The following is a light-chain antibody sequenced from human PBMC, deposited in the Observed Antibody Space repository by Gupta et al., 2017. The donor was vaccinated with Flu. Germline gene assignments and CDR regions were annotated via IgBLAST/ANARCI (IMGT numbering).Light chain of an antibody. Sequence: ASVSGSPGQSITISCTGTSSDVGGYNYVSWYQHHPGKAPKLMIYEVSNRPSGVSNRFSGSKSGNTASLTISGLQAEDEADYYCSSYTSSSTLVFGGGTKLTVL. CDR3: SSYTSSSTLV. CDR1: SSDVGGYNY. CDR2: EVS. J-gene: IGLJ2*01. V-gene: IGLV2-14*01.